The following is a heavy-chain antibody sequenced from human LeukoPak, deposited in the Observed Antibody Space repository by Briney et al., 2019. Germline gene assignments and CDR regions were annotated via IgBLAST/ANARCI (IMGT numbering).Heavy chain of an antibody. Sequence: GGSLRLSCAASGFTSSSYGMHWVRQAPGKGLEWVAFIRYDGSNKYYADSVKGRFTISRDNPKNTLYLQMNSLRAEDTAVYYCAKEFEAAAGTLPLWDYWGQGTLVTVSS. CDR3: AKEFEAAAGTLPLWDY. CDR1: GFTSSSYG. V-gene: IGHV3-30*02. D-gene: IGHD6-13*01. J-gene: IGHJ4*02. CDR2: IRYDGSNK.